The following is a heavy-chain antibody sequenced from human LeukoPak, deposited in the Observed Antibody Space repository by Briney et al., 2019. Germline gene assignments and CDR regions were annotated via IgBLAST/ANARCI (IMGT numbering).Heavy chain of an antibody. CDR2: IYSGGST. CDR3: AREGDYGTSFDY. D-gene: IGHD4-17*01. CDR1: GFTFSSYW. V-gene: IGHV3-53*01. Sequence: GGSLRLSCAASGFTFSSYWMSWVRQAPGKGLEWVSVIYSGGSTYYADSVKGRFTISRDNSKNTLYLQMNSLRAEDTAVYYCAREGDYGTSFDYWGQGTLVTVSS. J-gene: IGHJ4*02.